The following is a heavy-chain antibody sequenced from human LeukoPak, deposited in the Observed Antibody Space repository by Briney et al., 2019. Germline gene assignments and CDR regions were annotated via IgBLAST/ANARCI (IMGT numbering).Heavy chain of an antibody. V-gene: IGHV4-34*01. CDR3: ASGSASIVVVPAGFDP. D-gene: IGHD2-2*01. CDR2: INHSGST. J-gene: IGHJ5*02. Sequence: SETLSLTCAVYGGSFSGYYWSWIRRPPGKGLEWIGEINHSGSTNYNPSLKSRVTISVDTSKNQFSLKLSSVTAAATAVYYCASGSASIVVVPAGFDPWGQGTLVTVSS. CDR1: GGSFSGYY.